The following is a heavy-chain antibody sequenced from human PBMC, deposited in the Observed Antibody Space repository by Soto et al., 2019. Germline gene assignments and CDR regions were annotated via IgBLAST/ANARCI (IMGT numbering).Heavy chain of an antibody. Sequence: EVQLVESGGGLVKPGGSLRLSCAASGFTFSSYSMNWVRQAPGKVLEWVSSISSSSSYIYYEDSVKGRFTISRDNAKNSLYLQRNSLRAEDTAVYYCARVVGGYSGYERYWGQGTLVTVSS. J-gene: IGHJ4*02. CDR1: GFTFSSYS. D-gene: IGHD5-12*01. V-gene: IGHV3-21*01. CDR3: ARVVGGYSGYERY. CDR2: ISSSSSYI.